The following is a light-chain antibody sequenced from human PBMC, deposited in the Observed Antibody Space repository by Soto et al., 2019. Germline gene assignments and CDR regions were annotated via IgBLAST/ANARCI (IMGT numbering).Light chain of an antibody. J-gene: IGKJ4*01. CDR3: QQYGSSLLT. Sequence: EIVLTQSTGTLSLSPGERATLSCRASQSVSSNLAWYQQKPGQAPRLLIYGASSRATGIPDRFSGSGSGTDFTLTISRLEPEDFAVYYCQQYGSSLLTFGGGTKVEIK. V-gene: IGKV3-20*01. CDR2: GAS. CDR1: QSVSSN.